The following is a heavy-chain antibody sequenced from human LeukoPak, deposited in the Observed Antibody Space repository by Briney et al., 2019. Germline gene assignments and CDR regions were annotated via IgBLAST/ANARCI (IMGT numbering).Heavy chain of an antibody. J-gene: IGHJ3*02. V-gene: IGHV4-59*01. CDR1: GCTLSSYY. CDR2: PHYSGST. D-gene: IGHD1-1*01. CDR3: ARDLGGGHWKYDAFDI. Sequence: SETLSLTRTCSGCTLSSYYWSWIPQPPWKGLNWIGYPHYSGSTNYNTSLRSRVSISVDTSKHQFSLKLSSVSAAETAVYYCARDLGGGHWKYDAFDIWGQGTMVTVSS.